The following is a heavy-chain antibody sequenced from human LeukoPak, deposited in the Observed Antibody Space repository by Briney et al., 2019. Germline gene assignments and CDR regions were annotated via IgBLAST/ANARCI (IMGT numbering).Heavy chain of an antibody. CDR1: GYTFTSYG. CDR3: ARESHVSREDS. D-gene: IGHD1-26*01. J-gene: IGHJ4*02. V-gene: IGHV1-18*01. CDR2: ISANNGDT. Sequence: GESLEISCKASGYTFTSYGISWVRQAPGQGLEWVGWISANNGDTDYAQKFQAGVTMTTDTSTSTAYMELRSLRSDDTAVYYCARESHVSREDSWGQGTLVTVSS.